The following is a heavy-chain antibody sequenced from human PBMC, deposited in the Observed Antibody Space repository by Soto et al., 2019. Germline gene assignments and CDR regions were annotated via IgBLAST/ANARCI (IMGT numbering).Heavy chain of an antibody. V-gene: IGHV3-21*01. D-gene: IGHD7-27*01. J-gene: IGHJ4*02. CDR1: GFTFSSYS. Sequence: EVQLVEPGGGLVKPGGSLRLSCAASGFTFSSYSMNWVRQAPGKGLEWVSSISSSSSYIYYADSVKGRFTISRDNAKNSLYLQMNSLRAEDTAVYYCAREDVFWGSRGGFDYWGQGTLVTVSS. CDR3: AREDVFWGSRGGFDY. CDR2: ISSSSSYI.